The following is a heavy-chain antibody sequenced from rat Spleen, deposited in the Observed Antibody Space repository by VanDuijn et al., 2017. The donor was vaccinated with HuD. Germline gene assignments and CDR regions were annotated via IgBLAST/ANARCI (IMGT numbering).Heavy chain of an antibody. CDR1: GFTFNNYW. Sequence: EVQLVESGGGLVQPGRSLKLSCVASGFTFNNYWMTWIRQAPGKGLEWVASITNTGGSTYSPDSVKGRFTISRGKAKSSLYLQMDSLRSEDTATYYCARHAPGTGIPSYYVMEAWGQGASVTVSS. CDR2: ITNTGGST. CDR3: ARHAPGTGIPSYYVMEA. J-gene: IGHJ4*01. D-gene: IGHD1-4*01. V-gene: IGHV5-31*01.